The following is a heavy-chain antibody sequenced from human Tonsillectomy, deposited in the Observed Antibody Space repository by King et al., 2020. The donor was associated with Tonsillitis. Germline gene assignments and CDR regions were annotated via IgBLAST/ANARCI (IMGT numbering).Heavy chain of an antibody. Sequence: QLVQSGGGVVQPGRSLRLSCAASGFTFSNYGMHWVRQAPGKGLEWVAVISNDGSNKYYADSVKGRFTISRDNSKNTLYLQMNSLRPEDTAVYYCAKDRDWGYFDYWGQGTLVTVSS. CDR2: ISNDGSNK. J-gene: IGHJ4*02. D-gene: IGHD3/OR15-3a*01. CDR3: AKDRDWGYFDY. V-gene: IGHV3-30*18. CDR1: GFTFSNYG.